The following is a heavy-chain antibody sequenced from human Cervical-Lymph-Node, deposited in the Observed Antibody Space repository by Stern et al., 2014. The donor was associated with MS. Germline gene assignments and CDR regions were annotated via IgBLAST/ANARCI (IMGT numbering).Heavy chain of an antibody. CDR1: GGTFNTNV. D-gene: IGHD6-6*01. Sequence: QVQLVESGAEVKKPGSSVKVSCKASGGTFNTNVISWVRQAPGQGLEWMGGIIPIFGTALYAQKFQGRVPITANESTRAVYMELSSLRSEDTAVYYGARAAYSTSSYNYWGQGTLVIVSS. J-gene: IGHJ4*02. CDR3: ARAAYSTSSYNY. V-gene: IGHV1-69*01. CDR2: IIPIFGTA.